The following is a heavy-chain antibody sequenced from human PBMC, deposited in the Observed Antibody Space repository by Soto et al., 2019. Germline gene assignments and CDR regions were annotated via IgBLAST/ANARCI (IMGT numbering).Heavy chain of an antibody. CDR1: GFNFSNHW. J-gene: IGHJ5*02. CDR3: ARESGDWPLNWFDP. V-gene: IGHV3-74*01. D-gene: IGHD2-21*02. CDR2: ITSDGKSK. Sequence: LRLSCAASGFNFSNHWMHWVRQRPAEGLVWVSRITSDGKSKAYAESVKGRFAISRDNAKNTLYLQMNGLTAEDTAVYYCARESGDWPLNWFDPWGQGTLVTVS.